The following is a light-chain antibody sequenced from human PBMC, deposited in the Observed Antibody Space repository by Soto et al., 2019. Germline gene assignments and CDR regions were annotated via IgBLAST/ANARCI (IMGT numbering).Light chain of an antibody. J-gene: IGKJ1*01. CDR2: GAS. V-gene: IGKV3-20*01. CDR1: QSVSSNY. CDR3: QQYGSSPPT. Sequence: EIVLTQSPGTLSLSPGERATLSCRASQSVSSNYLAWHRRKPGQAPSLLIYGASTRATGIPGRFSGSGSGTDFTLTITRLEPEDFAVYYCQQYGSSPPTFGQGTKVEFK.